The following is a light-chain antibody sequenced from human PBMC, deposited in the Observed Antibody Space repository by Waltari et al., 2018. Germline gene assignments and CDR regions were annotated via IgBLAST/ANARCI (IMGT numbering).Light chain of an antibody. Sequence: DVVLTQSPLFLPVTLGQPASISCRSTQRLENTDGNTYLDWFLQRPGQSPRRLIYKVSERDSVVPDRFSGIGSGSNFTLKISRVEAEDVGVYYCLQAPITFGPGTRVDIK. J-gene: IGKJ3*01. CDR3: LQAPIT. V-gene: IGKV2-30*01. CDR2: KVS. CDR1: QRLENTDGNTY.